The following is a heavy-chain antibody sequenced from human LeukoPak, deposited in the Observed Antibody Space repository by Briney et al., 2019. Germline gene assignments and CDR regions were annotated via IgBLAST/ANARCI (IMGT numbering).Heavy chain of an antibody. Sequence: GGSLRLSCATSGFIFSTYALSWVRQAPGKGLEWSSSISGSGGSTYHADSVKGRFTISRDSSKNTLYLQMNSLRAEDTAIYYCARVIRAAPGKGYFDYWGQGTLVTVSS. J-gene: IGHJ4*02. V-gene: IGHV3-23*01. CDR1: GFIFSTYA. D-gene: IGHD6-13*01. CDR2: ISGSGGST. CDR3: ARVIRAAPGKGYFDY.